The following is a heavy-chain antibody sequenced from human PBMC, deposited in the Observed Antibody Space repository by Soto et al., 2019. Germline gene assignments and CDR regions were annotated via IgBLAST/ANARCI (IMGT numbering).Heavy chain of an antibody. CDR3: ARDGGTYYDFWSGYPDNAFDI. J-gene: IGHJ3*02. D-gene: IGHD3-3*01. CDR1: GGSISSYY. CDR2: IYYSGST. V-gene: IGHV4-59*01. Sequence: SETLSLTCTVSGGSISSYYWSWIRQPPGKGLEWIGYIYYSGSTNYNPSLKSRVTISVDTSKNQFSLKLSSVTAADTAVYYCARDGGTYYDFWSGYPDNAFDIWGQGTMVTVSS.